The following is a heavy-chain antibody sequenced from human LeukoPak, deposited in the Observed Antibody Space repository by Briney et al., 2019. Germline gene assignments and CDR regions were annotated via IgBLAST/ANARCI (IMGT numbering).Heavy chain of an antibody. CDR1: GGSISSYY. D-gene: IGHD1-26*01. Sequence: SETLSLTCTVSGGSISSYYWSWIRQPPGKGLEWIGYIYYSGSTNYNPSLKSRVTISVDTSKNQFSLKLSSVTAADTAVYYCARDRVGATGYWGQGTLVTVSS. V-gene: IGHV4-59*01. CDR2: IYYSGST. J-gene: IGHJ4*02. CDR3: ARDRVGATGY.